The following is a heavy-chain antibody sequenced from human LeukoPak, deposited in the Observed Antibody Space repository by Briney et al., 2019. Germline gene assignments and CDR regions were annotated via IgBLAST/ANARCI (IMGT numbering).Heavy chain of an antibody. D-gene: IGHD2-15*01. CDR3: ARDFPNCSGPRCHKRFDF. Sequence: SETLSLTCTVSGGSISSNNYYWGWIRQPPGKGLEWIGSIYYSGSTYYNASLKSRVTISVDTSKNQFSLKLSSVTAADTAVYYCARDFPNCSGPRCHKRFDFWGQGTLVTASS. V-gene: IGHV4-39*07. CDR1: GGSISSNNYY. CDR2: IYYSGST. J-gene: IGHJ4*02.